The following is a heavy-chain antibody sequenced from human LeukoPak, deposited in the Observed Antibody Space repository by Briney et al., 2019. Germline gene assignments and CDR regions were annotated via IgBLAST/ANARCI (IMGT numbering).Heavy chain of an antibody. CDR3: ARVSGIVGATTDY. D-gene: IGHD1-26*01. Sequence: GIINPIGATKSYAQKFQGRVTITRDTATSTVYMELSSLRSEHTAVYYCARVSGIVGATTDYWGQGTLVTVSS. J-gene: IGHJ4*02. CDR2: INPIGATK. V-gene: IGHV1-46*01.